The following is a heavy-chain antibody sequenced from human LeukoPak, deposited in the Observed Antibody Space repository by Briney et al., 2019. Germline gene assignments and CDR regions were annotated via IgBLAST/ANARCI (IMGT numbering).Heavy chain of an antibody. V-gene: IGHV5-51*01. D-gene: IGHD5-18*01. CDR3: ARGARGGTAMVYFDY. CDR2: IYPGDSDT. J-gene: IGHJ4*02. Sequence: GESLKISCKGSGYSFTSYWIGWVRQMPGKGLEWMGIIYPGDSDTRYSPSFQGQVTISADKSISTAYLQWSSLKASDTAMYYCARGARGGTAMVYFDYWGQGTLVTVSS. CDR1: GYSFTSYW.